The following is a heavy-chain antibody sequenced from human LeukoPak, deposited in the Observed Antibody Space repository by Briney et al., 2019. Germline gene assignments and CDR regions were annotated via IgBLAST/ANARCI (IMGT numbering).Heavy chain of an antibody. V-gene: IGHV4-39*01. D-gene: IGHD3-3*01. CDR2: IYYSGST. CDR1: GDSVGSSIYY. CDR3: ARQGYGVFDF. Sequence: SETLSLTCTVSGDSVGSSIYYGGWIRQPPGKGLEWIGTIYYSGSTYYNPSLKSRVIMSIDTSKNHFSLKLSSVTAADTAVYYCARQGYGVFDFWGQGTLVTVSS. J-gene: IGHJ4*02.